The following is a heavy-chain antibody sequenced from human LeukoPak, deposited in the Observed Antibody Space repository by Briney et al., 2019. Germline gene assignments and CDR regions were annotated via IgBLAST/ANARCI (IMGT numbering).Heavy chain of an antibody. D-gene: IGHD3-10*01. CDR3: AHKGIGSGSYSM. CDR1: GFSLTSTGVG. J-gene: IGHJ4*02. V-gene: IGHV2-5*01. CDR2: SYWNNDK. Sequence: SGPTLVRPTETVTLTCTFSGFSLTSTGVGVSWIRRPPGKALEWLAVSYWNNDKSYSASLKSRLTITKDTSKNQVALIMTNMDPVDTGTYYCAHKGIGSGSYSMWGQGILVTVSS.